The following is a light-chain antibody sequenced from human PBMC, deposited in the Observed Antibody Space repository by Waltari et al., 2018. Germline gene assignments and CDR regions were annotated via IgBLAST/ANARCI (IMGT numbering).Light chain of an antibody. CDR3: MQTLEAPLT. V-gene: IGKV2-28*01. CDR2: LSY. CDR1: QSLLHSNGNTY. Sequence: DIMVTQSPLSLPVTPGEPASISCRSSQSLLHSNGNTYLEWYLQQPGQSPQLLIYLSYIRAPGVPDSFSGSGSGTDFTLKISRVEAEDFGVYYCMQTLEAPLTFGGGTKVEIK. J-gene: IGKJ4*01.